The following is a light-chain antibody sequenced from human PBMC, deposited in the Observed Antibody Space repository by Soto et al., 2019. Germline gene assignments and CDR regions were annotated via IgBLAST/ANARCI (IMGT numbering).Light chain of an antibody. CDR1: NIGSKS. V-gene: IGLV3-21*04. CDR2: YDS. Sequence: SYELTQPPSVSVAPGKTARITCGGNNIGSKSVHWYQQKPGQAPVLVIYYDSDRPSGIPERFSGSNSGNTATLTISRVEAGDEADYYCQVWDSSSDPQVVFGGGTKLTV. J-gene: IGLJ2*01. CDR3: QVWDSSSDPQVV.